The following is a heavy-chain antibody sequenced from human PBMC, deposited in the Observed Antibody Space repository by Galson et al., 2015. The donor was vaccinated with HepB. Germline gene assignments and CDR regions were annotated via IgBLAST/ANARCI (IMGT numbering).Heavy chain of an antibody. CDR2: IIPIFGTA. V-gene: IGHV1-69*13. CDR1: GGTFSSYA. CDR3: ASFGDILTGYYRNPADAEYFQH. J-gene: IGHJ1*01. Sequence: SVKVSCKASGGTFSSYAISWVRQAPGQGLEWMGGIIPIFGTANYAQKFQGRVTITADESTSTAYMELSSLRSEDTAVYYCASFGDILTGYYRNPADAEYFQHWGQGTLVTVSS. D-gene: IGHD3-9*01.